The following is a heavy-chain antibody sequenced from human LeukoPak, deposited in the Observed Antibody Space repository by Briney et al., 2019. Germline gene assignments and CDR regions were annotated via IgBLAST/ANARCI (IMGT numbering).Heavy chain of an antibody. CDR2: IYHSGST. Sequence: SGTLSLTCAVSGYSISSGYYWGWIRQPPGKGLEWIGSIYHSGSTYYNPSLKSRVTISVDTSKNQFSLKLSSVTAADTAVYYCARQSRYVGATTSVYWGQGTLVTVSS. J-gene: IGHJ4*02. D-gene: IGHD1-26*01. CDR3: ARQSRYVGATTSVY. CDR1: GYSISSGYY. V-gene: IGHV4-38-2*01.